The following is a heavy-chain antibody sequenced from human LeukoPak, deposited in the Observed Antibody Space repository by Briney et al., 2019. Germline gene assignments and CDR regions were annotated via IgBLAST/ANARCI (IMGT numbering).Heavy chain of an antibody. CDR2: IYYSGST. V-gene: IGHV4-59*01. CDR3: ARGGAYGSGSIYDY. Sequence: SETLSLTCTVSGGSLSSYYWSWIRQPPGKGLEWIGYIYYSGSTNYNPSLKSRVTISVDTSKNQFSLELSSVTAADTAVYHCARGGAYGSGSIYDYWGQGTLVTVSS. D-gene: IGHD3-10*01. CDR1: GGSLSSYY. J-gene: IGHJ4*02.